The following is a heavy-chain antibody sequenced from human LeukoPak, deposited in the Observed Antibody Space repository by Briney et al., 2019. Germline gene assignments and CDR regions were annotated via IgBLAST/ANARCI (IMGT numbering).Heavy chain of an antibody. Sequence: PSETLSLTCTVSGGSISSFYWSWLRQPPGKGLEWIGYISYSGSANYNPSLKRRVIISEDTSKNQFSLTLSSVTAADTAVYYCARTWGPTYDFWSGYSGHYYYYMDVWGKGTTVTVSS. V-gene: IGHV4-59*01. J-gene: IGHJ6*03. D-gene: IGHD3-3*01. CDR1: GGSISSFY. CDR2: ISYSGSA. CDR3: ARTWGPTYDFWSGYSGHYYYYMDV.